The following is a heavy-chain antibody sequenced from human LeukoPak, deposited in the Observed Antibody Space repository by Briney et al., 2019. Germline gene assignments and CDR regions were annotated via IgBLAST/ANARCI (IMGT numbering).Heavy chain of an antibody. Sequence: SETLSLTCTVSGGSISSHYWSWIRQPPGKGLEWIGYIYYSGSTNYNPSLKSRVTISVDTSKNQFSLKLSSVTAADTAVYYCARDRSMYSSGWYNYYMDVWGKGTTVTVS. V-gene: IGHV4-59*11. CDR2: IYYSGST. D-gene: IGHD6-19*01. CDR3: ARDRSMYSSGWYNYYMDV. J-gene: IGHJ6*03. CDR1: GGSISSHY.